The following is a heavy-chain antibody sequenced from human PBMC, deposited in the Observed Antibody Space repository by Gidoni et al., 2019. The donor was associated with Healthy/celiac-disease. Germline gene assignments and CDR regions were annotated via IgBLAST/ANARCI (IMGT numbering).Heavy chain of an antibody. D-gene: IGHD2-2*01. CDR3: ARVRRCSSTSCYYYYMDV. V-gene: IGHV4-34*01. J-gene: IGHJ6*03. CDR2: INHSGST. Sequence: QVQLQQWGAGLLKPSETLSLPCAVYGGSFSGYYWSWIRQPPGKGLEWIGEINHSGSTNYNPSLKSRVTISVDTSKNQFSLKLSSVTAADTAVYYCARVRRCSSTSCYYYYMDVWGKGTTVTVSS. CDR1: GGSFSGYY.